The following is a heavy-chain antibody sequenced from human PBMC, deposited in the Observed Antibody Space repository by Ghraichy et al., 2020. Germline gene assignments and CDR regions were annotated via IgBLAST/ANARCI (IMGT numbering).Heavy chain of an antibody. D-gene: IGHD2-8*01. V-gene: IGHV3-74*01. CDR1: GFTFSSYW. CDR2: INRDGSST. CDR3: ARHGSPHCTNGVCPYYYHGMDV. J-gene: IGHJ6*02. Sequence: GGSLRLSCAASGFTFSSYWMHWARQAPGKGLMWVSSINRDGSSTNYADSVKGRFTISRDNAKNTLYLQMNSLRAEDTAVYYCARHGSPHCTNGVCPYYYHGMDVWGQGTTVTVSS.